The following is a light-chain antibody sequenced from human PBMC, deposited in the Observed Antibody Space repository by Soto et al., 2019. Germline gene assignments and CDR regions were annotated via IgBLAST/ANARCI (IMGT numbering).Light chain of an antibody. V-gene: IGLV2-14*01. J-gene: IGLJ1*01. Sequence: QSVLTQPASVSGSPGQSITISCTGTSSDVGNYKYVSWYQQHPGKAPILMIYEVSNRPSGVSNRFSGSKSGNTASLTISGLQAEDETDYYCFSYTSSGTYVFGTGTRSPS. CDR1: SSDVGNYKY. CDR2: EVS. CDR3: FSYTSSGTYV.